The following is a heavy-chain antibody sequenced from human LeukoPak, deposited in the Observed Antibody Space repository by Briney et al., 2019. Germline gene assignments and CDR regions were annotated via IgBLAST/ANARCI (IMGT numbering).Heavy chain of an antibody. Sequence: SQTLSLTCTVSGDSISSGDYYWSWIRQPPGKGLEWIGYIYYSGSTYYNPSLKSRVTISVDTSKNQFSLKLSSVTAADTAVYYCARDPGDRFDYWGQGTLSPSP. D-gene: IGHD4-17*01. V-gene: IGHV4-30-4*01. CDR3: ARDPGDRFDY. J-gene: IGHJ4*02. CDR1: GDSISSGDYY. CDR2: IYYSGST.